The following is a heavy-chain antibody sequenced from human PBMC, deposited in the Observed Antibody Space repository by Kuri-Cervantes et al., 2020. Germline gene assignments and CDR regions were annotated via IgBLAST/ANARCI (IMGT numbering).Heavy chain of an antibody. CDR1: GFRFSHFA. J-gene: IGHJ4*02. CDR2: ISYDGNIK. CDR3: AKLGYCSGGKCYNYFDS. Sequence: GESLKISCAASGFRFSHFAMHWVRQAPGEGLEWVAVISYDGNIKFYEDSVKGRLTISRDNSKNTLYLQMNSLRDEDTAIYYCAKLGYCSGGKCYNYFDSWGQGALVTVSS. D-gene: IGHD2-15*01. V-gene: IGHV3-30*18.